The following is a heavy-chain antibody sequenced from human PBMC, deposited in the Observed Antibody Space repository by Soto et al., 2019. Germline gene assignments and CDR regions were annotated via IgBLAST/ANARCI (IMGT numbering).Heavy chain of an antibody. CDR2: INHSGST. CDR3: ARGPPYYERVVNGNPSYWFDP. J-gene: IGHJ5*02. CDR1: GGSFSGYY. D-gene: IGHD3-3*01. Sequence: SSETLSLTCAVYGGSFSGYYRSWIRQPPGKGLEWIGEINHSGSTNYNPSLKSRVTISVDTSKNQFSLKLSSVTAADTAVYYCARGPPYYERVVNGNPSYWFDPWGKGTLVTVAS. V-gene: IGHV4-34*01.